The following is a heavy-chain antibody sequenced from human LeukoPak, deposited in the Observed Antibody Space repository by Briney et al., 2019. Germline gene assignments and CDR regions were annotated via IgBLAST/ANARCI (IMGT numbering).Heavy chain of an antibody. Sequence: ASVKVSCKASGYTFTSYGISWVRQAPGQGLEWMGWISAYNGNTNYAQKLQGRVTMTTDTSTSTAYMELRSLRSDDTAVYYCAGDSYDILTGYYLFDYWGQGTLVTVSS. CDR1: GYTFTSYG. CDR3: AGDSYDILTGYYLFDY. CDR2: ISAYNGNT. D-gene: IGHD3-9*01. V-gene: IGHV1-18*04. J-gene: IGHJ4*02.